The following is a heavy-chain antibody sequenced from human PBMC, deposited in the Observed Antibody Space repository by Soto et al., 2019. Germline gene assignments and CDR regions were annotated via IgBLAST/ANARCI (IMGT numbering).Heavy chain of an antibody. CDR3: ARDVSVMTSVFGF. CDR1: GGTFYTYA. Sequence: QVHLVQSGAEVKRPGSSVRVSCRASGGTFYTYAFTWVRQAPGQGLKWMGGITPMIGTTKYAQKCHGRVTCSADESASTAYMELINLRSDDTAVYYFARDVSVMTSVFGFWGQGTLITVS. D-gene: IGHD3-10*01. V-gene: IGHV1-69*01. J-gene: IGHJ4*02. CDR2: ITPMIGTT.